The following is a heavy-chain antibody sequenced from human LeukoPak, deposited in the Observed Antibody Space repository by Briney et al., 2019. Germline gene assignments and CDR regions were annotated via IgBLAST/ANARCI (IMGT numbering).Heavy chain of an antibody. J-gene: IGHJ4*02. CDR3: ARERGLRHFDY. Sequence: GGSLRLSCAASGFTFSSYGMHWVRQAPGKGLEWVAVIWYDGSNKYYADSVKGRFTISRDNSKNTLYLQMNSLRAEDTAVYYCARERGLRHFDYWGQGTLVTVSS. CDR1: GFTFSSYG. CDR2: IWYDGSNK. V-gene: IGHV3-33*01. D-gene: IGHD4-17*01.